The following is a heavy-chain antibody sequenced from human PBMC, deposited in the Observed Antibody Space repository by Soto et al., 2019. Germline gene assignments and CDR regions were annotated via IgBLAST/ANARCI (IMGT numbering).Heavy chain of an antibody. CDR2: IYYSGST. J-gene: IGHJ5*02. V-gene: IGHV4-59*01. CDR1: GGSISSYY. Sequence: SETLSLTCTVSGGSISSYYWSWIRQPPGKGLEWIGYIYYSGSTNYNPSLKSRVTISVDTSKNQFSLKLSSVTAADTAVYYCARDLGIAVAGTTAGIRWFDPWGQGTLVTVSS. D-gene: IGHD6-19*01. CDR3: ARDLGIAVAGTTAGIRWFDP.